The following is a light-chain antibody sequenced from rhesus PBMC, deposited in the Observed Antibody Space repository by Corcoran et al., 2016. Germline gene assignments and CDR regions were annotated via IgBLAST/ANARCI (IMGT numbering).Light chain of an antibody. CDR2: GAS. J-gene: IGKJ3*01. V-gene: IGKV3-24*04. CDR1: QRVGNY. Sequence: ETVVTQSPATLSLSPGERATLSCRASQRVGNYLAWYHQKPGQAPRLLSFGASSRATGIPDRFSGSGSGTDFPLTLSSLDPIDVGVYYCQQSSAFFTFGPGTKLYIK. CDR3: QQSSAFFT.